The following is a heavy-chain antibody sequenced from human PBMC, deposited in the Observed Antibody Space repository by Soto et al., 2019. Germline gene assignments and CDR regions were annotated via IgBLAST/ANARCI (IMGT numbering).Heavy chain of an antibody. CDR3: ARGGLDTAMVTTLEYNWFDP. D-gene: IGHD5-18*01. CDR1: GYTFTSYG. Sequence: ASVKVSCKASGYTFTSYGISWVRQAPGQGLEWMGWISAYNGNTNYAQKLQGRVTMTTDTSTSTAYMELRSLRSDDTAVYYCARGGLDTAMVTTLEYNWFDPWGQGTLVTVSS. CDR2: ISAYNGNT. J-gene: IGHJ5*02. V-gene: IGHV1-18*01.